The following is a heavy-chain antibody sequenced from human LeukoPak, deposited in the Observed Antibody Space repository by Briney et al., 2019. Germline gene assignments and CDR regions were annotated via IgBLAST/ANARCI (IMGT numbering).Heavy chain of an antibody. Sequence: ASVKVSCKASGYTFTSYYIHWGRQAPGQGLEWMGWINPNSGGTNFARKFQGRGSMTRDTSISTAYMELSRLRSDDTAVYYCARELGSGYYRYFDYWGQGTLVTVSS. D-gene: IGHD3-22*01. J-gene: IGHJ4*02. CDR2: INPNSGGT. CDR3: ARELGSGYYRYFDY. V-gene: IGHV1-2*02. CDR1: GYTFTSYY.